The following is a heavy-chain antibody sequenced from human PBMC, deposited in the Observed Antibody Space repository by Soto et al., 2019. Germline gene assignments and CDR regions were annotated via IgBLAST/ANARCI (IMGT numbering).Heavy chain of an antibody. CDR2: IYYSGNT. CDR3: VRYCSTTKCPFDY. D-gene: IGHD2-2*01. V-gene: IGHV4-30-4*01. CDR1: GGSISSDGSY. Sequence: TLSLTCTVSGGSISSDGSYWGWIRQPPGKGLEWIGYIYYSGNTYFNPSLKSRVTLSVDTSKNQFSLNLSSVTAADTAVYYCVRYCSTTKCPFDYWGQGTLVTVSS. J-gene: IGHJ4*02.